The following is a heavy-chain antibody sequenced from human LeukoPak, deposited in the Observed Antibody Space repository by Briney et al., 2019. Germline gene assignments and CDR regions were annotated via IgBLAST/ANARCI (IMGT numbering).Heavy chain of an antibody. CDR3: AKQGVYSNHIDY. D-gene: IGHD4-11*01. Sequence: PGGSLRLSCAASGFAFNNYAMGWVRQAPGKGLEWVSVISGGGDITNYADSVKGRFTISRDNSKNTLYLQIHSLRAEDTAVYYCAKQGVYSNHIDYWGQGTLVTVSS. CDR1: GFAFNNYA. CDR2: ISGGGDIT. V-gene: IGHV3-23*01. J-gene: IGHJ4*02.